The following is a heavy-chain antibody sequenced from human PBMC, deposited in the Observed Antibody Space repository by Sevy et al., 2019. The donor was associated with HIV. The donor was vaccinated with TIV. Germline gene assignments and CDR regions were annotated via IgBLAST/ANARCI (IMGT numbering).Heavy chain of an antibody. Sequence: GGSLRLSCEASGFTFSSYEMNWVRQAPGKGLEWVSTIYGSSGGTYYADSVKGRFTISRDNSKNTLYLQMNSLRTEDTAVYYCAGGRYDSSGSFDAFDIWGQGTMVTVSS. CDR3: AGGRYDSSGSFDAFDI. J-gene: IGHJ3*02. CDR1: GFTFSSYE. CDR2: IYGSSGGT. V-gene: IGHV3-23*01. D-gene: IGHD3-22*01.